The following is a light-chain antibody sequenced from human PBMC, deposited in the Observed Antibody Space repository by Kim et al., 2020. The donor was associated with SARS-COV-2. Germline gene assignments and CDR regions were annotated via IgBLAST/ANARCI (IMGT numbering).Light chain of an antibody. V-gene: IGKV1-5*01. CDR3: QQYSNRWT. CDR1: QSISGG. Sequence: SESVGDKVTITCRARQSISGGVAWYQQKPGKAPKLLIYDASSLESGVPSRFSGSGSGTDFTLIVSSLQPDDFATYYCQQYSNRWTFGQGTKVDIK. CDR2: DAS. J-gene: IGKJ1*01.